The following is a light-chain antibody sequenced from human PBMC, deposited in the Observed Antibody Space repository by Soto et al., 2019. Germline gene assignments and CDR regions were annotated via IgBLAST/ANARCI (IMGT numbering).Light chain of an antibody. V-gene: IGLV2-14*01. CDR1: SSDVGGYNY. CDR2: EVS. J-gene: IGLJ1*01. Sequence: QSALTQPASVSGSAGQSITISCTGTSSDVGGYNYVSWYQHHPDKAPKLMIYEVSSRPSGVSYRFSGSKSGNTASLTISGLQADDEADYYCSSYTSSSTLLIFGTGTKLTVL. CDR3: SSYTSSSTLLI.